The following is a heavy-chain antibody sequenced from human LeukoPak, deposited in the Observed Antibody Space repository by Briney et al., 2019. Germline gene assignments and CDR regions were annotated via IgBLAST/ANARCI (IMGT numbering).Heavy chain of an antibody. CDR1: GGSISSYY. CDR3: ARWNSSSWLQYNWFDP. J-gene: IGHJ5*02. CDR2: IYYSGST. Sequence: SETLSLTCTVSGGSISSYYCSWIRQPPGKGLEWIGYIYYSGSTNYNPSLKSRVTISVDTSKNQFSLKLSSVTAADTAVYYCARWNSSSWLQYNWFDPWGQGTLVTVSS. D-gene: IGHD6-13*01. V-gene: IGHV4-59*08.